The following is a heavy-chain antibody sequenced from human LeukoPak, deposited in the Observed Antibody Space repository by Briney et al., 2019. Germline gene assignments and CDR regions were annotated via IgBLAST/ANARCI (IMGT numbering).Heavy chain of an antibody. J-gene: IGHJ4*02. CDR2: IYSDGST. V-gene: IGHV3-66*01. CDR3: ANHLACGSTSCPPFDS. D-gene: IGHD2-2*01. Sequence: GGSLRLSCAASGFTVSNYWMHWVRQAPGKGLEWVSLIYSDGSTYYAESVRGRFTISRDNSKNTLYLQMNSLRAEDTAVYYCANHLACGSTSCPPFDSWGQGTLVTVSS. CDR1: GFTVSNYW.